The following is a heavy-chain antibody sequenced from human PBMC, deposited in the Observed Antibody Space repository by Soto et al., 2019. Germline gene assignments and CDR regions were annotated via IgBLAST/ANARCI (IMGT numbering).Heavy chain of an antibody. Sequence: GSLRLSCAASGFTFSGSAMHWVRQASGKGLEWVGRIRSKANSYATAYAASVKGRFTISRDDSKNTAYLQMNSLKTEDTAVYYCLSDDYGDYYYDYMDVWGKGTTVTVSS. V-gene: IGHV3-73*01. D-gene: IGHD4-17*01. J-gene: IGHJ6*03. CDR3: LSDDYGDYYYDYMDV. CDR1: GFTFSGSA. CDR2: IRSKANSYAT.